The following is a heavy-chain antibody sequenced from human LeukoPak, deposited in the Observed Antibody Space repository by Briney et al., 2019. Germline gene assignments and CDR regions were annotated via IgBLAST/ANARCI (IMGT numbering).Heavy chain of an antibody. CDR3: AGGGRYAPSDY. V-gene: IGHV1-46*01. CDR2: INPNGGGT. Sequence: ASVKISCKTSGYTFTNYYIHWVRQAPGQGLEWMGIINPNGGGTKYAQKFQGRVTMTRDMSTTVYMELSSLRSEDTALYYCAGGGRYAPSDYWGQGTLVTVSS. J-gene: IGHJ4*02. CDR1: GYTFTNYY. D-gene: IGHD2-2*01.